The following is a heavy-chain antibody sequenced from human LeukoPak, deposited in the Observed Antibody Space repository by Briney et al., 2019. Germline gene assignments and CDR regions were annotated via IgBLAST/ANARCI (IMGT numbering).Heavy chain of an antibody. V-gene: IGHV4-59*08. Sequence: SETLPLTCTVSGGSINNYYWSWIQQPPGKGLEWIGYIYYSGSTNYSPSLKSRVTISVDTSKNQFSLKLSSVTAADTAVYYCARGALRLPYYFDYWGQGTLVTVSS. CDR1: GGSINNYY. CDR3: ARGALRLPYYFDY. J-gene: IGHJ4*02. CDR2: IYYSGST. D-gene: IGHD5-12*01.